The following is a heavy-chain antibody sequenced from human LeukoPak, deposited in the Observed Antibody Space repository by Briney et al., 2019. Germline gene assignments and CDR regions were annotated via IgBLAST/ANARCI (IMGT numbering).Heavy chain of an antibody. CDR2: IYTSGST. D-gene: IGHD6-13*01. CDR1: GGSISSGSYY. J-gene: IGHJ4*02. V-gene: IGHV4-61*02. Sequence: PSETLSLTCTVSGGSISSGSYYWSWIRQPAGKGLEWIGRIYTSGSTNYNPSLKSRVTISVDTSKNQFSLKLSSVTAADTAVYYCARGGSSSWYGGDYFDYWGQGTLVTVSS. CDR3: ARGGSSSWYGGDYFDY.